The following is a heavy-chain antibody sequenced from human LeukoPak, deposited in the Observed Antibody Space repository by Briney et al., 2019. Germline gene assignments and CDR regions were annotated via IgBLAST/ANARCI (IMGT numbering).Heavy chain of an antibody. CDR3: ARGVRALDYCSNTSCSDPFCAFDI. D-gene: IGHD2-2*01. CDR1: GGSFSGYY. Sequence: SETLSLTCAVYGGSFSGYYWSWIRQPPGKGLEWIGEINHSGSTNYNPSLKSRVTISVDTSKNQFSLKLSSVTAADTAVYYCARGVRALDYCSNTSCSDPFCAFDIWGQGTMVTVSS. J-gene: IGHJ3*02. CDR2: INHSGST. V-gene: IGHV4-34*01.